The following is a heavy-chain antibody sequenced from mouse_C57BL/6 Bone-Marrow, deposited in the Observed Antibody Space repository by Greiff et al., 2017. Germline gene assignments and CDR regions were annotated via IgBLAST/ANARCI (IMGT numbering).Heavy chain of an antibody. D-gene: IGHD2-2*01. CDR3: ARGGYDGFDD. CDR1: GYTFTSYW. CDR2: IDPSDSYT. Sequence: QVQLQQPGAELVKPGASVKLSCKASGYTFTSYWMQWVKQRPGQGLEWIGEIDPSDSYTNYNQKFKGKATLTVDTSSSTAYVQLSSLTSEDSAVYYWARGGYDGFDDWGQGTTLTVSS. J-gene: IGHJ2*01. V-gene: IGHV1-50*01.